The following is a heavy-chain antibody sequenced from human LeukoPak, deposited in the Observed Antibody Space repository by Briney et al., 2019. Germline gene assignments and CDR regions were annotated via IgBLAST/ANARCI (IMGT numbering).Heavy chain of an antibody. V-gene: IGHV3-23*01. Sequence: PGGSLRLSCAAAGLTFSSYAMSWVRQAPGKGLEWVSAISGSGGSTYYADSVKGRFTISRDNSKNTLYLQMNSLRAEDTAVYYCAKVHCSGGSCKTASWHLDYWGQGTLVTVSS. CDR2: ISGSGGST. CDR1: GLTFSSYA. D-gene: IGHD2-15*01. J-gene: IGHJ4*02. CDR3: AKVHCSGGSCKTASWHLDY.